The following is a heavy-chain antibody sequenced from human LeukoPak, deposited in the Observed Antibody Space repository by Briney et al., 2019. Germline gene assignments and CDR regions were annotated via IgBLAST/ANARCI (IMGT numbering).Heavy chain of an antibody. Sequence: GGSLRLSCAASGFTFSSYWMHWVRQAPGKGLVWVSLINSDGSSTNYADSVKGRFTISRDNSKNTLYLQMSSLRAEDTAVYYCVKPYCSSTSCPIDYWGQGTLVTVSS. CDR1: GFTFSSYW. CDR2: INSDGSST. V-gene: IGHV3-74*01. CDR3: VKPYCSSTSCPIDY. J-gene: IGHJ4*02. D-gene: IGHD2-2*01.